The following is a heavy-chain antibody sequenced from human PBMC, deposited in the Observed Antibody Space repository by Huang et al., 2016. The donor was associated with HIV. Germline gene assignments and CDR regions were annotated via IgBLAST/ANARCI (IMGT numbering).Heavy chain of an antibody. CDR1: GGTFSNHG. CDR2: IIPVFGTQ. Sequence: QVQLVQSGAEVKKPGSSVKVSCKASGGTFSNHGFSWVRQAPGQGLEWMEGIIPVFGTQYYTPKCQGRVTITADESTSTVYMELSSLTPDDTAEYYCARVRGYSGSYYGMDVWGQGTTVTVSS. J-gene: IGHJ6*02. D-gene: IGHD1-26*01. V-gene: IGHV1-69*01. CDR3: ARVRGYSGSYYGMDV.